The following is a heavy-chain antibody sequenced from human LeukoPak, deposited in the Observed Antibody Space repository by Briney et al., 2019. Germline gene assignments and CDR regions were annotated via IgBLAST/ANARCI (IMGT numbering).Heavy chain of an antibody. CDR2: ISASGGST. CDR3: AKGFEISGSYYPFDP. V-gene: IGHV3-23*01. D-gene: IGHD3-10*01. CDR1: GFTPRNYA. J-gene: IGHJ5*02. Sequence: QPGGSLRLSCAASGFTPRNYAMRWVCQAPGKRLGWVSGISASGGSTYYADSVTGRFTISRDSSKNTLYLQMNTLRAEDTAVYYCAKGFEISGSYYPFDPWGQGTLVTVSS.